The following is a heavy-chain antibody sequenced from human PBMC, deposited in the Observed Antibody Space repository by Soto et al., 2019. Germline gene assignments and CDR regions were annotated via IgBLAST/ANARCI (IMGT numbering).Heavy chain of an antibody. V-gene: IGHV4-59*01. D-gene: IGHD1-26*01. CDR2: IYYSGST. Sequence: QVQLQESGPGLVKPSETLSLTCAVSGGSISSYYWSWIRQPPGKGLEWIAYIYYSGSTNYNPSLKSRVTISVDTSKYQFSLRLSSVTAADTAVYYCARGRSGWELLLHWGQGTLVTVSS. CDR1: GGSISSYY. J-gene: IGHJ4*02. CDR3: ARGRSGWELLLH.